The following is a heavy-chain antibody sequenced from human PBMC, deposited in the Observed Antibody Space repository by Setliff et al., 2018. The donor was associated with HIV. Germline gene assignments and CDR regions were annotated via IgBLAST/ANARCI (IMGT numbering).Heavy chain of an antibody. Sequence: TSETLSLTCAVSGGSITNFYWGWIRQPPGKGLEWIGYLYNSGSTKYNTSLKSRVTISIDMSKTQLSLNLTSVTAADTALYYCARWGYRNAGCFDYWGQGTLVTVSS. D-gene: IGHD2-15*01. J-gene: IGHJ4*02. CDR3: ARWGYRNAGCFDY. CDR2: LYNSGST. V-gene: IGHV4-59*08. CDR1: GGSITNFY.